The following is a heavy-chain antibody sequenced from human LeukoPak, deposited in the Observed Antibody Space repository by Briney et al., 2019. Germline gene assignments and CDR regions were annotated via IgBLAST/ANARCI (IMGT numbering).Heavy chain of an antibody. Sequence: GGSLRLSCAASGFTFSSYAMHWVRQAPGKGLEWVAVISYDGSNKFYVDSVKGRFTISRDNSKDRLFLQMNSLRAEDTAVYYCARGVYYNSSGLFPRGDYWGQGALVTVSS. J-gene: IGHJ4*02. CDR2: ISYDGSNK. V-gene: IGHV3-30-3*01. D-gene: IGHD3-22*01. CDR3: ARGVYYNSSGLFPRGDY. CDR1: GFTFSSYA.